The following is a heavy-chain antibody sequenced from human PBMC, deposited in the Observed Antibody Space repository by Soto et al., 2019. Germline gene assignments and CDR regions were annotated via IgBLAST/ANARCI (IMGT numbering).Heavy chain of an antibody. CDR1: GFSFSDYW. J-gene: IGHJ4*02. D-gene: IGHD6-19*01. CDR2: ISGSGGST. CDR3: AKALPGIAVAGNYFDY. V-gene: IGHV3-23*04. Sequence: EVQLVESGGGLVQPGGSLRLSCAASGFSFSDYWMHWVRQSPGKGPEWLSAISGSGGSTYYADSVKGRFTISRDNSKNTLYLQMNSLRAEDTAVYYCAKALPGIAVAGNYFDYWGQGTLVTVSS.